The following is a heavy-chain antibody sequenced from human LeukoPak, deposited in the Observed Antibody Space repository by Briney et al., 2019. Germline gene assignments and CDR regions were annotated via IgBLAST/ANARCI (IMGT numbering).Heavy chain of an antibody. CDR1: GSYISSGYY. Sequence: SETLSLTCAVSGSYISSGYYWGWIRQPPGKGLEWIGNAFHTGTTNYNPSLKGRVTISVDSSKKYFSLKLRSMTAADTAVYFCARLPYDSIGYYAFDIWGQGTIVTVSS. D-gene: IGHD3-22*01. J-gene: IGHJ3*02. CDR3: ARLPYDSIGYYAFDI. V-gene: IGHV4-38-2*01. CDR2: AFHTGTT.